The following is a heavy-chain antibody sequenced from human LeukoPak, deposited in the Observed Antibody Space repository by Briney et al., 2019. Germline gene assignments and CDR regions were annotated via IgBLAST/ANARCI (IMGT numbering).Heavy chain of an antibody. J-gene: IGHJ4*02. Sequence: GGSLRLSCAASGFTFSSYAMSWVRQAPGKGLEWVSGISGSGGSTYYTDSVKGRFTISRDNSKNTLYLQMNSLRAEDTAVYYCVMSVLGSSLPFDYWGQGTLVTVSS. V-gene: IGHV3-23*01. CDR3: VMSVLGSSLPFDY. D-gene: IGHD2-2*01. CDR1: GFTFSSYA. CDR2: ISGSGGST.